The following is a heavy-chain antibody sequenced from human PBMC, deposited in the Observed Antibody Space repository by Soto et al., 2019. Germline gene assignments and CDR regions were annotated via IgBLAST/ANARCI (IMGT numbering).Heavy chain of an antibody. V-gene: IGHV3-7*03. J-gene: IGHJ4*02. CDR3: ATDTYCPATCYRGHGN. Sequence: EVQLVESGGDVVQPGGSLRLSCAASGFTFSSYWMAWVRQSPGKGLEWVASMNQHVSDIQYVDSVRGRFTISRDNARNLLYLQMNTLRVEDTAIYYCATDTYCPATCYRGHGNWGQGTLVTVSS. CDR2: MNQHVSDI. D-gene: IGHD2-8*02. CDR1: GFTFSSYW.